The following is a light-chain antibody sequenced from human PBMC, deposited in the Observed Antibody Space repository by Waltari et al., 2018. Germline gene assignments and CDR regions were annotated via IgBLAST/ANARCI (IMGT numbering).Light chain of an antibody. Sequence: QSVLTQPPSVSGAPGQRVTISCTGSSPNIGAGSDVHWYQHLPGKVPKLLIYGSAARASEVSLRFCGSKAGSAAYLALTGLPAAYEANDYCQCHDGLCGSMIGGGTKVAVL. V-gene: IGLV1-40*01. CDR3: QCHDGLCGSM. CDR1: SPNIGAGSD. CDR2: GSA. J-gene: IGLJ2*01.